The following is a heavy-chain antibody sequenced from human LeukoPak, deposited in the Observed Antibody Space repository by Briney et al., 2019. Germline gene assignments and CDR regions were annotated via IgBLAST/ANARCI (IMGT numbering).Heavy chain of an antibody. J-gene: IGHJ6*03. D-gene: IGHD6-6*01. V-gene: IGHV5-51*01. CDR3: ARQGGSSSKGYYYYYMDV. Sequence: GESLKISCKGSGYSFTSYWIGWVRQMPGKGLEWMGIIYPGDSDTRYSPSFQGQGTISADKSINTAYLQWSSLKASDTAMYYCARQGGSSSKGYYYYYMDVWGKGTTVTVSS. CDR2: IYPGDSDT. CDR1: GYSFTSYW.